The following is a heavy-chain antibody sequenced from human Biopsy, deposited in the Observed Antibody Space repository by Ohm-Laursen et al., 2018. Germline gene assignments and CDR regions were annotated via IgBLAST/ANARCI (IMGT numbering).Heavy chain of an antibody. CDR3: AKGQDLRGGAEYFQH. Sequence: SVKVSCKASGYTFTGQYLHWVRQVPGQGLEWMGWINPHSGTTKLAQDFQGRVTMTRDTSITTAYMELRRLRSDDTAVYYCAKGQDLRGGAEYFQHWSQGALVTVSS. CDR2: INPHSGTT. D-gene: IGHD2-15*01. V-gene: IGHV1-2*02. CDR1: GYTFTGQY. J-gene: IGHJ1*01.